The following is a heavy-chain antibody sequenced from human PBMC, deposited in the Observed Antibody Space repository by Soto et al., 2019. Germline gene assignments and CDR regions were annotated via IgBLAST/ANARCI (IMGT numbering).Heavy chain of an antibody. V-gene: IGHV1-69*13. J-gene: IGHJ4*02. CDR1: GGTFSSYA. CDR2: IIPIFGTA. CDR3: ARGSFIAAAGTPLDY. Sequence: ASVKVSCKASGGTFSSYAISWVRQAPGQGLEWMGGIIPIFGTANYAQKFQGRVTITADESTSTAYMELSSLRSEDTAVYYCARGSFIAAAGTPLDYWGQGTLVTVSS. D-gene: IGHD6-13*01.